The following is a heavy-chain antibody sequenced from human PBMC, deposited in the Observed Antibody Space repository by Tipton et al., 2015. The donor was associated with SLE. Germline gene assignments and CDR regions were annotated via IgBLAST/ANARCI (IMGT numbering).Heavy chain of an antibody. J-gene: IGHJ4*02. Sequence: SLRLSCAASGFTFSSYAMHWVRQAPGKGLEWVAVISYDGSNKYYADSVKGRFTISRDNSKNTLYLQMNSLRAEGTAVYYCARDPGYWGQGTVVTVSS. CDR1: GFTFSSYA. V-gene: IGHV3-30-3*01. CDR2: ISYDGSNK. CDR3: ARDPGY.